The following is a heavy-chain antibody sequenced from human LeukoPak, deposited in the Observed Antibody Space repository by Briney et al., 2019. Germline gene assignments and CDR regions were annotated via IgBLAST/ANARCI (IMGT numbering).Heavy chain of an antibody. D-gene: IGHD6-13*01. J-gene: IGHJ4*02. Sequence: ASVEVSCKASGYTFTSYYMHWVRQAPGQGLEWMGIINPSGGSTSYAQKFQGRVTMTRDTSTSTVYMELSSLRSEDTAVYYCARDLTVYSSSWYYFDYWGQGTLVTVSS. V-gene: IGHV1-46*01. CDR2: INPSGGST. CDR3: ARDLTVYSSSWYYFDY. CDR1: GYTFTSYY.